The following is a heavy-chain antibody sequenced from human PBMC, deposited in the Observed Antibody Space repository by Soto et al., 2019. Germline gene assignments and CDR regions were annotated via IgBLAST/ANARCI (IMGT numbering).Heavy chain of an antibody. Sequence: ASVKVSCKASGYTFTSYAMHWVRQAPGQRLEWMGWINAGNGNTKYSQKFQGRVTITRDTSASTAYMGLSSLRSEDTAVYYCARGEAVAGTNRLYYYYMDVWGKGTTVTVSS. CDR3: ARGEAVAGTNRLYYYYMDV. CDR1: GYTFTSYA. V-gene: IGHV1-3*01. J-gene: IGHJ6*03. CDR2: INAGNGNT. D-gene: IGHD6-19*01.